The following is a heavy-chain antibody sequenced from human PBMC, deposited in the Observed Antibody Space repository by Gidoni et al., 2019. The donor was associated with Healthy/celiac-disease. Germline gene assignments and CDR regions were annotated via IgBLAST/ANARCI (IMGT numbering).Heavy chain of an antibody. V-gene: IGHV4-61*01. CDR1: GGSVSSGSYY. CDR3: ARRWIQEGGFDY. J-gene: IGHJ4*02. Sequence: QVQLQESGPGLVKPSETLSLTCTVSGGSVSSGSYYWSWIRQPPGKGLEWIGYIYYSGSTNYNPSLKSRGTISVDTSKNQFSLKLSSVTAADTAVYYWARRWIQEGGFDYWGQGTLVTVSS. D-gene: IGHD5-18*01. CDR2: IYYSGST.